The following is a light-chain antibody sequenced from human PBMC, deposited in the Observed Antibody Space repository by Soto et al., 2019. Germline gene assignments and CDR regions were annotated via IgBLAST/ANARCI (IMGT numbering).Light chain of an antibody. CDR2: GAS. CDR1: QSVSDN. CDR3: QQYNNWPPFT. J-gene: IGKJ2*01. V-gene: IGKV3-15*01. Sequence: EIVMTQSPATLSVSPGERATLSCRASQSVSDNLAWYQQKPGQAPRLLIYGASTRATGIPAKFSGSGSGTEFTLTISSLQSEDFAVYYCQQYNNWPPFTFGQGTKLEIK.